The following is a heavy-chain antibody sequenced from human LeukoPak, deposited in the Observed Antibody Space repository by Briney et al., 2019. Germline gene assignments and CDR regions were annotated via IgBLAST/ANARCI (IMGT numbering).Heavy chain of an antibody. CDR1: GFTFSSYA. CDR3: TTERITFGGVIVDY. Sequence: QPGGSLRLSCVASGFTFSSYAMHWGRQAPGKGLEWVAVISYDGSNKNYADSVKGRFTISRDNSKNTLYLQMNSLKTEDTAVYYCTTERITFGGVIVDYWGQGTLVTVSS. D-gene: IGHD3-16*02. CDR2: ISYDGSNK. J-gene: IGHJ4*02. V-gene: IGHV3-30*04.